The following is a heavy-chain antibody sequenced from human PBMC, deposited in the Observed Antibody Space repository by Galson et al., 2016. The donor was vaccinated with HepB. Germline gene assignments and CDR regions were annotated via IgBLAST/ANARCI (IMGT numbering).Heavy chain of an antibody. CDR3: RVPLEYCSNGVCRLFDY. D-gene: IGHD2-8*01. V-gene: IGHV3-15*07. CDR2: IRSKTDGGTT. CDR1: GFTFSNAW. J-gene: IGHJ4*02. Sequence: SLRLSCAASGFTFSNAWMNWVRQAPGKGLEWVGRIRSKTDGGTTDYAAPVKDRFTISRDDSKNTLYLQMNSLKTEDTAVYYCRVPLEYCSNGVCRLFDYWGQGTLVTVSS.